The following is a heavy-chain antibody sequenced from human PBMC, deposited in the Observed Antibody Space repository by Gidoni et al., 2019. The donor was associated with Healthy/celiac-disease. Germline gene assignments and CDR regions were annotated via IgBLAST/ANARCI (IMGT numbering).Heavy chain of an antibody. CDR1: GFTFVSYA. CDR2: ISSNGGST. Sequence: EVQLVESGGCLIQSGGSPRLTFSASGFTFVSYAMLWVRQAPGKGLEYVSAISSNGGSTYYADSVKGRITISRDNSKNTLYHQMSSLRAEDTAVYYCVRGGYYDFWSGYSQGTMLDYWGQGTLVTVSS. D-gene: IGHD3-3*01. V-gene: IGHV3-64D*06. J-gene: IGHJ4*02. CDR3: VRGGYYDFWSGYSQGTMLDY.